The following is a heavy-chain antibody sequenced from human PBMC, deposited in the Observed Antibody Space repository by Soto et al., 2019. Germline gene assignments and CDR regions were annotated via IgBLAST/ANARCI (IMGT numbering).Heavy chain of an antibody. CDR2: ISGSGGST. V-gene: IGHV3-23*01. J-gene: IGHJ4*02. Sequence: HPGGSLRLSCAASGFTFSSYAMSWVRQAPGKGLEWVSAISGSGGSTYYADSVKGRFTISRDNSKNTLYLQMNSLRAEDTAVYYCAKEPYYDSSGYYSHFDYWGQGTLVTVSS. CDR1: GFTFSSYA. CDR3: AKEPYYDSSGYYSHFDY. D-gene: IGHD3-22*01.